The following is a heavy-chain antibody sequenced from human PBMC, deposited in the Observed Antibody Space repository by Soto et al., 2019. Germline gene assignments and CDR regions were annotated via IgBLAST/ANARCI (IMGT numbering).Heavy chain of an antibody. V-gene: IGHV3-64*01. J-gene: IGHJ4*02. CDR2: ISSNGGST. CDR1: GFTFSSYA. D-gene: IGHD2-15*01. CDR3: ARRYCYHFDY. Sequence: EVQLVESGGGLVQPGGSLRLSCAASGFTFSSYAMHWVRQAPGKGLEYVSAISSNGGSTYYANSVKGRFTISRDNSKNTLYLQMGSLRAEDMAVSYCARRYCYHFDYWGQGTLVTVSS.